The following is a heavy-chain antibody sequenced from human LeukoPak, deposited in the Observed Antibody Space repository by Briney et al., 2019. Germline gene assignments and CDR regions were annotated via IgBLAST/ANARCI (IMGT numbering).Heavy chain of an antibody. CDR2: INHSGST. J-gene: IGHJ4*02. CDR3: AMGVAVAGHEDY. V-gene: IGHV4-30-4*08. D-gene: IGHD6-19*01. Sequence: SQTLSLTCTVSGGSISSGDYYWSWIRQPPGKGLEWIGEINHSGSTNYNPSLKSRVTISVDTSKNQFSLKLSSVTAADTAVYYCAMGVAVAGHEDYWGQGTLVTVSS. CDR1: GGSISSGDYY.